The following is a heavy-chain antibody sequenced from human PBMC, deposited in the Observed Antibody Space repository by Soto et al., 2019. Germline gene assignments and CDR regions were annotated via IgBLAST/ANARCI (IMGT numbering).Heavy chain of an antibody. Sequence: SETLSLTCTVSGGSISSSSYYWGWIRQPPGKGLEWIGSIYYSGSTYYNPSLKSRVTISVDTSKNQFSLKLSSVTAADTAVYYCARRRNPYDFWSGYPPDAFDIWGQGTMVT. CDR2: IYYSGST. CDR1: GGSISSSSYY. V-gene: IGHV4-39*01. J-gene: IGHJ3*02. D-gene: IGHD3-3*01. CDR3: ARRRNPYDFWSGYPPDAFDI.